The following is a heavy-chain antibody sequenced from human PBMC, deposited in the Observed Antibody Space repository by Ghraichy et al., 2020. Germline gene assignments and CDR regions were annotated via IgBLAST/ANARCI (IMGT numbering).Heavy chain of an antibody. CDR2: IIPIFDSP. D-gene: IGHD5-18*01. J-gene: IGHJ4*02. V-gene: IGHV1-69*13. Sequence: SVKVSCKASGGVITSYAITWARQAPGQGLEWMGGIIPIFDSPIYAPRFQDRLTITADESTMTAYMELSSLTSEDTAVYYCARDQYTYSYVGSQYWGQGTLVTVSS. CDR1: GGVITSYA. CDR3: ARDQYTYSYVGSQY.